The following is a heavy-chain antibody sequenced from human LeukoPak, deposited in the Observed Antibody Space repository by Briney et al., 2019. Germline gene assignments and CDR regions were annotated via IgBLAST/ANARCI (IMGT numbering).Heavy chain of an antibody. CDR1: GFTFSSYA. D-gene: IGHD2-21*02. CDR3: AKGCGGDCYYTFDY. CDR2: IHGGGGST. V-gene: IGHV3-23*01. J-gene: IGHJ4*02. Sequence: GRSLGLSCAASGFTFSSYAMHWVRQAPGKGLEWVSTIHGGGGSTYYADSVKGRFTISRDNSKNTLYLQMNSLRAEDTAVYYCAKGCGGDCYYTFDYWGQGTLVTVSS.